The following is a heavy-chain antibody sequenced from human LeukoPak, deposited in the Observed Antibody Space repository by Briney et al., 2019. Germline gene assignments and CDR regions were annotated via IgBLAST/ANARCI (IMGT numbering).Heavy chain of an antibody. CDR2: IYSDGSST. V-gene: IGHV3-74*01. CDR1: GFTFSSYW. J-gene: IGHJ4*02. D-gene: IGHD1-26*01. Sequence: GGSLRLSCAASGFTFSSYWMHWVRQAPGKGLVWVSRIYSDGSSTTYADSVKGRFTISRDNVKELLYLQMNSLRADDTAVYYCANVGLGTSGSYWGQGTLVTVSS. CDR3: ANVGLGTSGSY.